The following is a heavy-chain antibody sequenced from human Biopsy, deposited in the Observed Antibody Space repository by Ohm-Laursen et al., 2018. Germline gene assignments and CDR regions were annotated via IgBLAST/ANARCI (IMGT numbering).Heavy chain of an antibody. V-gene: IGHV1-46*01. J-gene: IGHJ4*02. CDR3: ARNTGWYGDLYYFDY. D-gene: IGHD6-19*01. CDR1: GYSFTSYY. Sequence: ASVKVSCNASGYSFTSYYMHWVRQAPGQGLEWMGMINPSGSTTSYPQIFQGRVTMTRDTSKSTVYMELRSLRSADTAVYFCARNTGWYGDLYYFDYWGQGTLVTVSS. CDR2: INPSGSTT.